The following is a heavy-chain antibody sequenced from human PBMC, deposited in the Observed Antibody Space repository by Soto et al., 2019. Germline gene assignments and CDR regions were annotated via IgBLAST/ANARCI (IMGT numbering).Heavy chain of an antibody. CDR3: AHKPYYYDSSGYRLDWYFDL. Sequence: QITLKESGPTLVKPTQTLTLTCTFSGFSLSTSGVGVGWIRQPPGKALEWLALIYWDDDKRYSPSLKSRLTITTDTSKNQVVLTMTNMDPVDTATYYCAHKPYYYDSSGYRLDWYFDLWGRGTLVTVSS. J-gene: IGHJ2*01. CDR1: GFSLSTSGVG. D-gene: IGHD3-22*01. V-gene: IGHV2-5*02. CDR2: IYWDDDK.